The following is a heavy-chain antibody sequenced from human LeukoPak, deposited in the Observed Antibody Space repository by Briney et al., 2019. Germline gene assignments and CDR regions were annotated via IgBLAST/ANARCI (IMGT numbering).Heavy chain of an antibody. CDR2: INTDGSST. D-gene: IGHD5-12*01. Sequence: GGSLRLSCAASGFTFSNYWMHWVHQAPGKGLVWVSRINTDGSSTDYADSVKGRFTISRDNAKHTLYLQMNSLRAEDTAVYYCARDLDGYRSGNGAWGQGTLVTVSS. CDR1: GFTFSNYW. CDR3: ARDLDGYRSGNGA. J-gene: IGHJ5*02. V-gene: IGHV3-74*01.